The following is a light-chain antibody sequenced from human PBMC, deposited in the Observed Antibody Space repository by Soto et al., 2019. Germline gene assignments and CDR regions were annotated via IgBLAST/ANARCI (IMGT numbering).Light chain of an antibody. CDR2: CAS. V-gene: IGKV3-20*01. CDR1: QSVSSNY. Sequence: IVLTLSPGTLSLSPGERATLSCRASQSVSSNYLACSQQQPGRAPTLLIYCASSRATSSPDRCSGSGAGTDFSLTIRRLEPEEDSVYYCQQYGSTYPLTFGQGTKVDIK. CDR3: QQYGSTYPLT. J-gene: IGKJ1*01.